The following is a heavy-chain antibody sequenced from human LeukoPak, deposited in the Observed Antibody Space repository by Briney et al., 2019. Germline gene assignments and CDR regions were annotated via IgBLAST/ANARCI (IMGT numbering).Heavy chain of an antibody. D-gene: IGHD1-26*01. J-gene: IGHJ4*02. CDR2: IRYSESA. CDR1: GDSVSSTNYY. V-gene: IGHV4-39*01. Sequence: PSETLSLTCTVSGDSVSSTNYYWGWIRQPPGGGLEWIAMIRYSESAYYSPSLKSRATISVDTSKNQFSLRLRSLTATDTAVYYCATPDTSHYWGQGTLVTVSS. CDR3: ATPDTSHY.